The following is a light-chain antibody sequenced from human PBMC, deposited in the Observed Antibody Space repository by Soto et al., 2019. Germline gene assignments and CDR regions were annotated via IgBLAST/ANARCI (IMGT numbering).Light chain of an antibody. Sequence: DIQMTQSPSTLSASVGDRVTITCRTSQSISSWLTWYQQKPGKAPKLLIYRASYLESGVPSRFSGSGSGTEFTLTIGYLQPDDFATYYCHQYAKSPFTFGPGTILEIK. J-gene: IGKJ3*01. V-gene: IGKV1-5*03. CDR1: QSISSW. CDR3: HQYAKSPFT. CDR2: RAS.